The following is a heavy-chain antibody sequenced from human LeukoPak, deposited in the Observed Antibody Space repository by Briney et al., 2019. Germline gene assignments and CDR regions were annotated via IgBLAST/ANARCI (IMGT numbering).Heavy chain of an antibody. CDR1: GYTLTELS. D-gene: IGHD2-2*01. CDR3: ATDMGLVVPAASGYFDY. Sequence: ASVKVSCKVSGYTLTELSMHWVRQAPGKGLEWMGGFDPEDGETIYAQKFQGRVTMTEDTSTDTAYMELSSLRSEDTAVCYCATDMGLVVPAASGYFDYWGQGTLVTVSS. V-gene: IGHV1-24*01. J-gene: IGHJ4*02. CDR2: FDPEDGET.